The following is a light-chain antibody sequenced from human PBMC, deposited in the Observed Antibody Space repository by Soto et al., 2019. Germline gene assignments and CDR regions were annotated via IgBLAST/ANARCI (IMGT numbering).Light chain of an antibody. J-gene: IGLJ1*01. CDR3: SSYTASSTYV. Sequence: QSALTQPPSVSGSPGQSVTISCTGTSSDVGSYNRVSWYQQPPGTAPKLMLYDVSNRPSGVPDRFSGSKSGNAASLTITGRQAEDEADYYCSSYTASSTYVFGTGTQLTVL. CDR1: SSDVGSYNR. V-gene: IGLV2-18*02. CDR2: DVS.